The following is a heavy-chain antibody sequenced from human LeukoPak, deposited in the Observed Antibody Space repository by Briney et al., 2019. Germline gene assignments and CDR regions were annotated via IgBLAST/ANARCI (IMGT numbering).Heavy chain of an antibody. Sequence: PSETLSLTCTVSGGSITYYYWNWIRQPPGKGLEWIGYIYYSGSPDYNPSLKSRVTISIDTSKNQFSLRLTSVTAADTAVYYCARWRPYFYDSSGYVDYWGQGTLVTVSS. CDR1: GGSITYYY. CDR2: IYYSGSP. CDR3: ARWRPYFYDSSGYVDY. J-gene: IGHJ4*02. D-gene: IGHD3-22*01. V-gene: IGHV4-59*01.